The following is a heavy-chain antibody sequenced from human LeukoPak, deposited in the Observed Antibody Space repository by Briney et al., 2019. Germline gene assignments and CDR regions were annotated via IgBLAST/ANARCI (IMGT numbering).Heavy chain of an antibody. D-gene: IGHD2-2*01. J-gene: IGHJ4*02. CDR1: GFTFSDYY. CDR2: ISSSGGTI. Sequence: PGGSLRLSCAASGFTFSDYYMSWIRQAPGKGLEWVSYISSSGGTIYYADSVKGRFTISRDNAKNSLYLQMNSLRAEDTAVYYCARASRYCSSTSCTYYFDYWGQGTLVTVSS. V-gene: IGHV3-11*01. CDR3: ARASRYCSSTSCTYYFDY.